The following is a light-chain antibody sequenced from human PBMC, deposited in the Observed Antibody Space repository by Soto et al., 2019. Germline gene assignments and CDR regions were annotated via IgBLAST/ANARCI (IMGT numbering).Light chain of an antibody. CDR3: CSYAGTSALV. CDR2: EVS. Sequence: QSALTQPASVSGSPGQSITISCTGTNSDIGSYDLVSWYQQRPGKAPKLMIYEVSKRPSGLSNRFSGSKSGNTASLTISGLQAEDGADYYCCSYAGTSALVFGGGTQLTVL. J-gene: IGLJ2*01. V-gene: IGLV2-23*02. CDR1: NSDIGSYDL.